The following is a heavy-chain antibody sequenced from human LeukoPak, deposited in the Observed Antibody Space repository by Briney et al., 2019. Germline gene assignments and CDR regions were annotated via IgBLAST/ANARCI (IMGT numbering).Heavy chain of an antibody. Sequence: GASVKVSCKASGGTFTSYAISWVRQAPGQGLEWMGGIIPIFGTANYAQKFQGRVTITADESTSTAYMELSSLRSEDTAVYYCARDLFRAGDGTIDYWGRGTLVTVSS. CDR3: ARDLFRAGDGTIDY. CDR2: IIPIFGTA. V-gene: IGHV1-69*13. CDR1: GGTFTSYA. J-gene: IGHJ4*02. D-gene: IGHD1-14*01.